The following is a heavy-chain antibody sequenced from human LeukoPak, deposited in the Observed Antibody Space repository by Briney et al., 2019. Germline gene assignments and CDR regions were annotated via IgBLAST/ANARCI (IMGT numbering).Heavy chain of an antibody. CDR2: IYHSGST. J-gene: IGHJ4*02. CDR3: ASFVGAATTSHIDY. D-gene: IGHD1-26*01. V-gene: IGHV4-38-2*01. Sequence: SETLSLTCAVSGYSVSRGYYWGCIRQPPGKGLEWIGRIYHSGSTYYNPSLKSRVTISVDTSKNQFSLKLSSVTAADTAVYYCASFVGAATTSHIDYWGQGTLVTVSS. CDR1: GYSVSRGYY.